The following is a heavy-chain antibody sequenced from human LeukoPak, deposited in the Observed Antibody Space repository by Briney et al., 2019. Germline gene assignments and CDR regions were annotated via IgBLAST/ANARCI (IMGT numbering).Heavy chain of an antibody. CDR3: AWGLYYYGSGSYSPFDY. V-gene: IGHV4-34*01. Sequence: PSDTLSLTCAVYGGSFSGYYWSWIRQPPGKGLEWIGEINHSGSTNYNPSLKSRVTISVDTSKNQFSLKLSSVTAADTAVYYCAWGLYYYGSGSYSPFDYWGQGTLVTVSS. CDR2: INHSGST. D-gene: IGHD3-10*01. CDR1: GGSFSGYY. J-gene: IGHJ4*02.